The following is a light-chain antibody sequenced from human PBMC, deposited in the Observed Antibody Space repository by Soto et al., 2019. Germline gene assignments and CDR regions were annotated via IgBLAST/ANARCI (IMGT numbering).Light chain of an antibody. Sequence: QSVLTQPPSASGTPGQRVTISCSGSSSNIVSNYVYWYQQLQGTAPNLLIYRNNQRPSGVPDRFSGSKSCTSASLAISGLRSEDDAYYCCAAWDGSLSGPVFGGGTKLTVL. J-gene: IGLJ3*02. CDR2: RNN. CDR1: SSNIVSNY. CDR3: AAWDGSLSGPV. V-gene: IGLV1-47*01.